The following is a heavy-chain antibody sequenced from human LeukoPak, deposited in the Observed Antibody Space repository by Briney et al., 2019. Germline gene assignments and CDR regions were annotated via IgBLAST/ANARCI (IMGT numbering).Heavy chain of an antibody. Sequence: SETLSLTCTVSGGSISSSSYYWGWIRQPPGKGLEWIGNIYYSGSTYYNPSLKSRVTISVDTSKNQFSLKLSSVTAADTAVYYCARVRRYYDSSGVYYYYYYMDVWGKGTTVTVSS. CDR3: ARVRRYYDSSGVYYYYYYMDV. D-gene: IGHD3-22*01. J-gene: IGHJ6*03. CDR1: GGSISSSSYY. V-gene: IGHV4-39*07. CDR2: IYYSGST.